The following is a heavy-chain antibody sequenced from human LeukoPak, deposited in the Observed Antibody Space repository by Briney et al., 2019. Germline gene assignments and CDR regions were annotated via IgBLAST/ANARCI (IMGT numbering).Heavy chain of an antibody. D-gene: IGHD6-19*01. Sequence: GGSLRLSCAGSGNTFISYAVHWVRQAPGKGLAWVAVISYDGRNKYYADTVKGRFTISRDNSKSMLYLQMNSLRDEDTAVYYCARDPVHSSGWFAVSYYYMDVWGKGTTVTVSS. CDR2: ISYDGRNK. J-gene: IGHJ6*03. V-gene: IGHV3-30*04. CDR3: ARDPVHSSGWFAVSYYYMDV. CDR1: GNTFISYA.